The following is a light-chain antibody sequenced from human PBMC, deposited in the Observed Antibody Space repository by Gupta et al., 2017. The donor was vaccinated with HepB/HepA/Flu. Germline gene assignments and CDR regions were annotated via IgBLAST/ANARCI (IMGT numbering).Light chain of an antibody. CDR2: EVS. Sequence: QSALTQPASVSGSPGQSITISCTGTSSDLGSYNLVSWYQQHPGKAPKLMIYEVSKRPSGVSNRFSGSKSGNTASLTISGLQAEDEADYYCCSYAGSSTLVVFGGGTKLTVL. J-gene: IGLJ2*01. CDR1: SSDLGSYNL. V-gene: IGLV2-23*02. CDR3: CSYAGSSTLVV.